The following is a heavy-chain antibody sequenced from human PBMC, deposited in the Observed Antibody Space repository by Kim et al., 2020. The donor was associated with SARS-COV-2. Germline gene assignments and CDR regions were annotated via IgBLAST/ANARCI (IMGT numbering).Heavy chain of an antibody. J-gene: IGHJ3*02. CDR2: IYYSGST. CDR1: GGSISSYY. Sequence: SETLSLTCTVSGGSISSYYWSWIRQPPGKGLEWTGYIYYSGSTNYNPSLKSRVTISVDTSKNQFSLKLSSVTAADTAVYYCARGGGIVVGPAANDAFDI. D-gene: IGHD2-2*01. CDR3: ARGGGIVVGPAANDAFDI. V-gene: IGHV4-59*01.